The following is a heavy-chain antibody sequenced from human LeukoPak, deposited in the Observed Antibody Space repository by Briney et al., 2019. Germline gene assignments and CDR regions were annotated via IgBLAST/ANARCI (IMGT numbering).Heavy chain of an antibody. CDR2: ITSGVGIT. CDR3: AKGDYYDLDY. CDR1: GFTFSTYG. V-gene: IGHV3-23*01. Sequence: GGSLRLSCAASGFTFSTYGMNWVRQAPGKGREWVSIITSGVGITYYADSVKGRFTISRDNSRNTLYLQMNSLTAEDTAVYYCAKGDYYDLDYWGQGTLVTVSS. D-gene: IGHD3-22*01. J-gene: IGHJ4*02.